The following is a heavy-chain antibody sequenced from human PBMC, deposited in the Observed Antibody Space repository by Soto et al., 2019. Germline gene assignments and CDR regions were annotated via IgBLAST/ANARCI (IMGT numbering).Heavy chain of an antibody. D-gene: IGHD3-22*01. CDR3: ARAGRYYDSSGYGAFDI. Sequence: SETLSLTCTVSGGSVSSGSYYWSWIRQPPGKGLEWIVYIYYSGSTNYNPSLKSRVTISVDTSKNQFSLKLSSVTAADTAVYYCARAGRYYDSSGYGAFDIWGQGTMVTVSS. CDR2: IYYSGST. V-gene: IGHV4-61*01. J-gene: IGHJ3*02. CDR1: GGSVSSGSYY.